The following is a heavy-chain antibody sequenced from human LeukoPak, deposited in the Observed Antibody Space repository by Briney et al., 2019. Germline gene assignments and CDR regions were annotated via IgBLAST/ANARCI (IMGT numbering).Heavy chain of an antibody. V-gene: IGHV3-23*01. CDR2: ISGSGGST. D-gene: IGHD3-3*02. J-gene: IGHJ4*02. CDR3: AKGGAFLRLGPLDS. Sequence: GGSLRLSCAASGFTFSTYAMSWVRQAPGKGLEWVSAISGSGGSTYYADSVKGRFTISRDNSKNTLYLQMNSLRAEDTAVYYCAKGGAFLRLGPLDSWGQGTLVTVSS. CDR1: GFTFSTYA.